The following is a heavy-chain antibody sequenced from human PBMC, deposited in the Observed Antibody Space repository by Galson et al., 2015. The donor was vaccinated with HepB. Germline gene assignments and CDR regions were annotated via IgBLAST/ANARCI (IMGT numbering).Heavy chain of an antibody. CDR2: ISYDGSNK. V-gene: IGHV3-30*04. D-gene: IGHD3-10*01. Sequence: SLRLSCAASGFTFSSYAMHWVRQAPGKGLEWVAVISYDGSNKYYADSVKGRFTISRDNSKNTLYLQMNSLRAEDTAVYYCARMSELGEFEDYWGQGTLVTVSS. J-gene: IGHJ4*02. CDR1: GFTFSSYA. CDR3: ARMSELGEFEDY.